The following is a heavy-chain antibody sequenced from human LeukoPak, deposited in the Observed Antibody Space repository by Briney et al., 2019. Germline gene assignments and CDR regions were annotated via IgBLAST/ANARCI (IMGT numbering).Heavy chain of an antibody. CDR1: GGSISSSIYSYY. CDR3: ARGGVRLLPSSGWFDP. V-gene: IGHV4-39*07. CDR2: IYYTGT. Sequence: PSETLSLTCTVSGGSISSSIYSYYWGWVRQPPGKGLEWLGNIYYTGTNYNLSLKSRVTISVDTSKNQFSLKLSSVTAADTAVYYCARGGVRLLPSSGWFDPWGQGTLVTVSS. D-gene: IGHD3-22*01. J-gene: IGHJ5*02.